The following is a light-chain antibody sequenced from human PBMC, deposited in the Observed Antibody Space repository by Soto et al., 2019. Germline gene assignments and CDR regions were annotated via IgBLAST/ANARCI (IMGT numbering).Light chain of an antibody. V-gene: IGKV1-9*01. CDR2: AAS. CDR3: QQANSFPIT. CDR1: QGISSF. Sequence: IQLTQSPSSLSASVGDSVTITCRASQGISSFLAWYQQKPGKAPKLLIYAASTLQSGVPSRFSGSGSGTDFTLTISSLQPEDFATYYCQQANSFPITFGQGTRLEIK. J-gene: IGKJ5*01.